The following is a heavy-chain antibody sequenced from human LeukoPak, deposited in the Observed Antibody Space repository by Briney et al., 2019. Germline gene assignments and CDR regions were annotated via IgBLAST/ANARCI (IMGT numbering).Heavy chain of an antibody. Sequence: SQTLSLTCDISGDSVSSNSAAWNWIRQSPSRGLEWLGRTYYKSKWYKDYAGSVNSRITINPDTSKNQFSLQLNSVTPEDTAVYHCARGGPWDLPVGKFDYWGQGTLVTVSS. D-gene: IGHD1-26*01. CDR1: GDSVSSNSAA. V-gene: IGHV6-1*01. CDR2: TYYKSKWYK. CDR3: ARGGPWDLPVGKFDY. J-gene: IGHJ4*02.